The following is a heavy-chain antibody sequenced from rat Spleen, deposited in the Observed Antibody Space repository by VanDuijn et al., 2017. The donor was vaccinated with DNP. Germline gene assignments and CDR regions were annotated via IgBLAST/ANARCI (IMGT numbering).Heavy chain of an antibody. CDR2: ISTGGGNT. CDR3: AKDSNWDHWYFDF. Sequence: EVQLVESGGGLVQPGRSLKLSCAASGFTYSNYVMAWVRQAPTKGLEWVASISTGGGNTYYRDSVKGRFTISRDNAKNTLYLQMDSLRSEDTATYYCAKDSNWDHWYFDFWGPGTMVTVSS. J-gene: IGHJ1*01. D-gene: IGHD3-6*01. CDR1: GFTYSNYV. V-gene: IGHV5S13*01.